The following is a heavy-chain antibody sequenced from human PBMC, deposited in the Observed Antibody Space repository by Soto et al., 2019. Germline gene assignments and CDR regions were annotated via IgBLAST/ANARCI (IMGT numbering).Heavy chain of an antibody. CDR3: ARVPGTTRYWDY. CDR2: INTNTGNP. CDR1: GYTFTSYA. J-gene: IGHJ4*02. Sequence: ASVKVSCKASGYTFTSYAMNWVRQAPGQGLEWMGWINTNTGNPTYAQGFTGRFVLSLDTSVSTAYLQMNSLSAEDTAVYYCARVPGTTRYWDYWGQGILVTVSS. D-gene: IGHD3-10*01. V-gene: IGHV7-4-1*02.